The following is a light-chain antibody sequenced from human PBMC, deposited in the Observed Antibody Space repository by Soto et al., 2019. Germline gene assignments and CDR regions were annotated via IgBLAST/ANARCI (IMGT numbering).Light chain of an antibody. CDR2: DAS. Sequence: EIVLTQSPATLSLSPGERATLSCRASESVSSYLVWYQQKPGQAPRLLIYDASNRVTGIPARLSGSGSGTDFTLTINSLEPEDFAVYYCQQRSNWVWTFGQGTKVEIK. V-gene: IGKV3-11*01. J-gene: IGKJ1*01. CDR3: QQRSNWVWT. CDR1: ESVSSY.